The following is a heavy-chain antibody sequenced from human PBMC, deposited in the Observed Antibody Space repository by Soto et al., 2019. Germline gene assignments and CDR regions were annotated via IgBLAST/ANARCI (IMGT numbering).Heavy chain of an antibody. D-gene: IGHD6-19*01. Sequence: QVQLVESGGGVVQPGRSLRLSCAASGFTFSSYGMHWVRQAPGKGLEWVAVISYDGSNKYYADSVKGRFTISRDNSKNTLYLQMNSLRAEDTAVYYCAKAGSSGWTYYFDYWGQGTLVTVSS. CDR3: AKAGSSGWTYYFDY. CDR1: GFTFSSYG. J-gene: IGHJ4*02. CDR2: ISYDGSNK. V-gene: IGHV3-30*18.